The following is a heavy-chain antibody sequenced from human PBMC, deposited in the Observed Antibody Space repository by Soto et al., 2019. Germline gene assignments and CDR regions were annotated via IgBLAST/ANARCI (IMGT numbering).Heavy chain of an antibody. J-gene: IGHJ5*02. D-gene: IGHD6-13*01. CDR1: GGSISSYY. Sequence: SETLSLTCTVSGGSISSYYWSWIRQPPGKGLEWIGYIYYSGSSNYSPSLKSRVTISVDTSKNQFSLKLSSVTAADTAVYYCARDSSSWYNWFDPWGQGTLFTVSS. CDR3: ARDSSSWYNWFDP. V-gene: IGHV4-59*01. CDR2: IYYSGSS.